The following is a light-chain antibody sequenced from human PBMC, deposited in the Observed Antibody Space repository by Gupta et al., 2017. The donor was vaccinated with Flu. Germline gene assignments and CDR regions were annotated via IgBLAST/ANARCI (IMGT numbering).Light chain of an antibody. CDR3: QRFSPDPVT. CDR1: QAISPS. Sequence: DIQLTQSPSFLSASVGDRVAMTCRASQAISPSLAWYQQKSGEGPKLLIYAVSTLHTALPSRFSGSGSGTEFTLTISRLHPEDFVIYYCQRFSPDPVTFGGGTKVEIK. J-gene: IGKJ4*01. V-gene: IGKV1-9*01. CDR2: AVS.